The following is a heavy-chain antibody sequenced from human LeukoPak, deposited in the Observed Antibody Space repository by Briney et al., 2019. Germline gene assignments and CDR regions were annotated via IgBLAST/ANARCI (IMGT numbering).Heavy chain of an antibody. CDR2: VNPNSGNT. CDR1: GYTFTSYD. J-gene: IGHJ6*03. V-gene: IGHV1-8*03. D-gene: IGHD3-16*01. Sequence: GASVKVSCKASGYTFTSYDINWVRQPTGQGLEWMGWVNPNSGNTGYAQKFQGRVTITRNTSISTAYMELSSLRSEDTAVYYCARASAGVTGEMDNYYYYYMDVWGKGTTVTVSS. CDR3: ARASAGVTGEMDNYYYYYMDV.